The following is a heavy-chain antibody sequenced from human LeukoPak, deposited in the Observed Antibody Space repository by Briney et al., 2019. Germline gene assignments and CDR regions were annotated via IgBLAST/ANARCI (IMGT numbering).Heavy chain of an antibody. J-gene: IGHJ4*02. CDR1: GFTVSSNY. V-gene: IGHV3-53*01. D-gene: IGHD6-19*01. CDR3: ARRYSSGWWIDY. Sequence: GGSLRLSCAASGFTVSSNYMNWVRQAPGKGLEWVSVIYSGGSTYYADSVKGRFTISRDNSKNTLYLQMNTLRAEDTAVYYCARRYSSGWWIDYRGQGTLVTVSS. CDR2: IYSGGST.